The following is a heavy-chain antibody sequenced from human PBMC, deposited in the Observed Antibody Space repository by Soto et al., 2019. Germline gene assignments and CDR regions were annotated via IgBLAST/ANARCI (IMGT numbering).Heavy chain of an antibody. CDR1: GFTFTTYA. J-gene: IGHJ4*02. Sequence: EVQLLESGGGLVQPGGSLRLSCAASGFTFTTYAMSWVRQAPGKGLEWISGISGGGDYTYYADSMRGRFIIFRDNSKNTLYLQMDSLRAEDAAIYYCANDLRGRGDFWGQGTLVTVSS. V-gene: IGHV3-23*01. CDR3: ANDLRGRGDF. D-gene: IGHD3-10*01. CDR2: ISGGGDYT.